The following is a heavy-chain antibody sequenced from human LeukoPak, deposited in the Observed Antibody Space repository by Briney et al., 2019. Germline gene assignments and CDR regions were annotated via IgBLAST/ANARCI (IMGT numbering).Heavy chain of an antibody. Sequence: GGSLRLSCAASGFTVSGNYMSWVRQAPGKGLEWVSVIYSGGSTYYADSVKGRFTISRDNSKNTLYLQMNSLRAEDTAVYYCAREPHDFWSDRGYYYYGMDVWGQGTTVTAS. CDR3: AREPHDFWSDRGYYYYGMDV. V-gene: IGHV3-53*01. CDR2: IYSGGST. CDR1: GFTVSGNY. D-gene: IGHD3-3*01. J-gene: IGHJ6*02.